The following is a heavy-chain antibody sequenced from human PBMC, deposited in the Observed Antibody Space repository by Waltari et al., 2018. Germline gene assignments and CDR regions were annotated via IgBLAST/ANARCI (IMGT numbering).Heavy chain of an antibody. CDR3: ARYGDYTYDFDY. J-gene: IGHJ4*02. D-gene: IGHD4-17*01. CDR2: IYDSGSY. CDR1: GGSIRSSSYY. V-gene: IGHV4-39*07. Sequence: QLQLQDSGPGLVNPSETLSLTCTVSGGSIRSSSYYWGWISQPTGKGLEWIGSIYDSGSYYHNPSRKSRVTIAVDTSKNQFTLRLRSVTAADTAVYYCARYGDYTYDFDYWGQGTLVTVSS.